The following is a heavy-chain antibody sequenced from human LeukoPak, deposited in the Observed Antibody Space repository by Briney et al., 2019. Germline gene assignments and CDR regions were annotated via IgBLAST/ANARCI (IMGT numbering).Heavy chain of an antibody. J-gene: IGHJ4*02. CDR1: GGSISSGSYY. Sequence: SETLSLTCTVSGGSISSGSYYWSWIRQPAGKGLEWIGRIYTSGSTNYNPSLKSRVTISVDTSKNQCSLKLSSVTAADTAVYYCARGGSITIFGVVPIDYWGQGALVTVSS. CDR2: IYTSGST. CDR3: ARGGSITIFGVVPIDY. V-gene: IGHV4-61*02. D-gene: IGHD3-3*01.